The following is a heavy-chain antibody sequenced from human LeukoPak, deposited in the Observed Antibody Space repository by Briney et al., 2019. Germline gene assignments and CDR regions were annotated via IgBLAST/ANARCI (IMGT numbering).Heavy chain of an antibody. J-gene: IGHJ6*03. CDR3: ARLRHYYGSGSLTHYYMDV. CDR2: IHHSGST. CDR1: GGSFSGYY. Sequence: PSETLSLTCAVYGGSFSGYYWSWIRQPPEKGLGWIGEIHHSGSTNYNSSLKSRVTLSVDTSKKQFSLTLSSGTAADTAIYYCARLRHYYGSGSLTHYYMDVWGKGTTVTVSS. D-gene: IGHD3-10*01. V-gene: IGHV4-34*01.